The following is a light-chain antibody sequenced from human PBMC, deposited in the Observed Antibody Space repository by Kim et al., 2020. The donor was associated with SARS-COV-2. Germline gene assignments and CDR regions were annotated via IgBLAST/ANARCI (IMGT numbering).Light chain of an antibody. CDR1: SSDVGGYDY. CDR2: DVS. J-gene: IGLJ2*01. CDR3: SSYTSSSTLV. V-gene: IGLV2-14*04. Sequence: GQSITISCTGTSSDVGGYDYVSWYQQHPGTAPKLLIYDVSKRPSGVSNRFSGSKSGNTASLTISGLQAEDEADYYCSSYTSSSTLVFGGGTQLTVL.